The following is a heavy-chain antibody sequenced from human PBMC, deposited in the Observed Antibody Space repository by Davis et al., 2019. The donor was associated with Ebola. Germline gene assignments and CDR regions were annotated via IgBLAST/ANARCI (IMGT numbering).Heavy chain of an antibody. Sequence: PGGSLRLSCAASGFIFSDYGVHWVRQTPGKGLEWVAVIWYDGSNKDYIDSVKGRFTISRDNAKNSLYLQMNSLRAEDTAVYYCARGITMIVVASYYFDYWGQGTLVTVSS. D-gene: IGHD3-22*01. CDR3: ARGITMIVVASYYFDY. CDR2: IWYDGSNK. J-gene: IGHJ4*02. V-gene: IGHV3-33*01. CDR1: GFIFSDYG.